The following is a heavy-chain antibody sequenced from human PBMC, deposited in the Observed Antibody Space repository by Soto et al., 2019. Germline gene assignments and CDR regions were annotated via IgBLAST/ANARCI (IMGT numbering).Heavy chain of an antibody. CDR3: VRTKDYFYGVDV. CDR1: GVSISSSQW. V-gene: IGHV4-4*02. CDR2: IYHNERT. J-gene: IGHJ6*02. Sequence: QVQLQESGPGLVKPSGTLSLTCAVSGVSISSSQWWSWVRQPPGKGLEWIGEIYHNERTNYNPSLKSRLTMSLDKSKNQVSLKLSSVNAADTATYYCVRTKDYFYGVDVWGQGTTVTVSS.